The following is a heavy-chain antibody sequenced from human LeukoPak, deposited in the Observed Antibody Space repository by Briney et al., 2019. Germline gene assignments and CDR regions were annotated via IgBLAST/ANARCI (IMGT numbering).Heavy chain of an antibody. Sequence: ASVKVSCKASGYTFTSYGISWVRQAPGQGLEWMGWISAYNGNTNYAQKLQGRVTMTTDTSTSTAYMELRSLRSDDTADCYSATDMTYGDYLGNDWGQGTLVTVSS. V-gene: IGHV1-18*01. CDR2: ISAYNGNT. CDR1: GYTFTSYG. CDR3: ATDMTYGDYLGND. D-gene: IGHD4-17*01. J-gene: IGHJ4*01.